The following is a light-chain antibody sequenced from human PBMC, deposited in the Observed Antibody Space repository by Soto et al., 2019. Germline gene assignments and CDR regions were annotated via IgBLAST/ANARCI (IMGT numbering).Light chain of an antibody. J-gene: IGKJ5*01. CDR2: ATS. CDR1: QSISIY. CDR3: QQLSNYPIT. V-gene: IGKV1-9*01. Sequence: DIQMTQAPSSLSASVGDRVTITSRSSQSISIYLNWYQQKPGKAPKLLIHATSTLQSGVPSRFSGSGSGTEFTLTISSLQPEDFATYYCQQLSNYPITFGQGTRLEIK.